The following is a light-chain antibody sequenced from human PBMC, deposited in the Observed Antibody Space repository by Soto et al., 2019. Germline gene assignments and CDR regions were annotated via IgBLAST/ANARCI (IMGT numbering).Light chain of an antibody. J-gene: IGLJ2*01. CDR2: DVT. CDR1: SSDIGRYNL. Sequence: QSALAQPASVSGSPGQSITISCTGTSSDIGRYNLVSWYQQHPGKAPKLVIYDVTKRPSGVSDRFSASKSGNTASLTISGLQAEDEADYYCCSHAGRGSVLFGGGTKVT. CDR3: CSHAGRGSVL. V-gene: IGLV2-23*02.